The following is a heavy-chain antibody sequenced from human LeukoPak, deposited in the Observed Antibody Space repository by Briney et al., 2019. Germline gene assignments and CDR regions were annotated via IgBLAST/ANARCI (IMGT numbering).Heavy chain of an antibody. D-gene: IGHD4-23*01. J-gene: IGHJ4*02. CDR3: APTTVVTQSFDY. CDR2: IYYTEST. CDR1: GAPVSSGDYY. V-gene: IGHV4-30-4*08. Sequence: KPSETLSLTCAVSGAPVSSGDYYWGWIRQSPGKGLEWIGYIYYTESTYYNPSLKGRVTISLDTSKNQFSLKLSSVTAADAAVYYCAPTTVVTQSFDYWGQGTLVTVSS.